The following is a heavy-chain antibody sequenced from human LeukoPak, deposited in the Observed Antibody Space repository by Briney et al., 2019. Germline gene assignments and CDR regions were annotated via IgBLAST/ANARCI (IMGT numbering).Heavy chain of an antibody. CDR2: ISGSGGST. Sequence: GGSLRLSCAASGFTFSSYAMSWVRQAPGKGLEWVSAISGSGGSTYYADSVKGRFTISRDNSKNTLYLQMNSLRAEDTAVYYCARGYYSSGWLDGAVDYWGQGTLVTVSS. V-gene: IGHV3-23*01. D-gene: IGHD6-19*01. CDR3: ARGYYSSGWLDGAVDY. J-gene: IGHJ4*02. CDR1: GFTFSSYA.